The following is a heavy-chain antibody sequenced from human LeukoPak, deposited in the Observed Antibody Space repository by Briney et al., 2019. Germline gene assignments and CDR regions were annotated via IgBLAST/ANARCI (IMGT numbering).Heavy chain of an antibody. CDR2: INHSGST. CDR3: ARGAGSPRKYYYDSSGYSRAFDI. CDR1: GGSFSGYY. J-gene: IGHJ3*02. Sequence: SETLSLTCAVYGGSFSGYYWSWIRQPPGKGLEWIGEINHSGSTNYNPSLKSRVTISVDTSKNQFSLKLSSVTAADTAVYYCARGAGSPRKYYYDSSGYSRAFDIWGQGTMVTVSS. V-gene: IGHV4-34*01. D-gene: IGHD3-22*01.